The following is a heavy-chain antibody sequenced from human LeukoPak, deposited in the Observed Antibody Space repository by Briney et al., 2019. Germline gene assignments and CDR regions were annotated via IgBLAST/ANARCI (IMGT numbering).Heavy chain of an antibody. J-gene: IGHJ4*02. CDR1: GFTFNIYS. CDR3: TTVGDGNTIGDYFDY. D-gene: IGHD3-10*01. CDR2: IKSKTDGGTT. Sequence: GGSLRLSCAASGFTFNIYSMNWVRQAPGKGLEWVGRIKSKTDGGTTDYAAPVKGRFTISRDDSKNTLYLQMNSLKTEDTAVYYCTTVGDGNTIGDYFDYWGQGTLVTVSS. V-gene: IGHV3-15*01.